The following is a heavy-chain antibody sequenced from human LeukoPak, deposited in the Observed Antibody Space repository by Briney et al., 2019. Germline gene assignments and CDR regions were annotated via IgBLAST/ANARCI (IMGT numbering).Heavy chain of an antibody. D-gene: IGHD3-10*01. Sequence: GGSLRLSCAASGFTFSSYAMSWVRHAPGKGLEWVSAISGSGGSTYYADSVKGRLPLSRDNSKNTLYLQMNSLRAEDTAVYYCAKDLRISMVRGVMSMAPRAYYWFEPSG. CDR1: GFTFSSYA. J-gene: IGHJ5*02. CDR2: ISGSGGST. V-gene: IGHV3-23*01. CDR3: AKDLRISMVRGVMSMAPRAYYWFEP.